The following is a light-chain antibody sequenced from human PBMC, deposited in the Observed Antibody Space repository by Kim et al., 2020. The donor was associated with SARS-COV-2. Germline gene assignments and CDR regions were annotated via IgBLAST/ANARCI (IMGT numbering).Light chain of an antibody. CDR1: QSVGTD. J-gene: IGKJ1*01. V-gene: IGKV3-15*01. CDR2: GAS. CDR3: QEYNSWWA. Sequence: SGSPGERAPLSCRASQSVGTDLAWYQQKPGQAPRLLIYGASTRASGIPARFSGSGSGTEFTLTISSLQSEDSVVYYCQEYNSWWAFGQGTKVDIK.